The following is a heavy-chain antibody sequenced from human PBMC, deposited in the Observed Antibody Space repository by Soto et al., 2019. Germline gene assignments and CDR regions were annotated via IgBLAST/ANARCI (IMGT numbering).Heavy chain of an antibody. D-gene: IGHD1-26*01. CDR3: ARGVGSTSDRGTNWFDP. Sequence: APVKVSCKASGYTFTSYAMHWVRQAPGQRLEGMGWINAGNGNTKYSQKFQGRVTISVDTSKNQFSLKLSSVTAADTAVYYCARGVGSTSDRGTNWFDPWGQGTLVTVSS. V-gene: IGHV1-3*01. CDR1: GYTFTSYA. J-gene: IGHJ5*02. CDR2: INAGNGNT.